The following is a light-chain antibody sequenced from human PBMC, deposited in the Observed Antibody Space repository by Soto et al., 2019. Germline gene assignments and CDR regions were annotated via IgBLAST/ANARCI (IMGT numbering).Light chain of an antibody. CDR1: SSNIGAGYD. CDR3: SSYSRTTTLGV. V-gene: IGLV1-40*01. CDR2: GNS. J-gene: IGLJ1*01. Sequence: QSVLTQPPSVSGAPGQRVTISCTGSSSNIGAGYDVHWYQQLPGTAPKLLIYGNSNRPSGVPDRFSGSKSGTSASLAITGLQAEDEADYYCSSYSRTTTLGVFGTGTKLTVL.